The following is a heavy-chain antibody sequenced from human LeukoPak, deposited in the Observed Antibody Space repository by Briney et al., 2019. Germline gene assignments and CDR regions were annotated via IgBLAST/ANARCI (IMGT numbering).Heavy chain of an antibody. Sequence: PSETLSLTCTVSGDSISSTISYWGWIRQPPGKGLEWIGSIFYSGSTYYNPSLKSRVTISVDTSKKQFSLKLSSVTAADTAVYYCVTYYFDSSGPKKNYWGQGTLVTVSS. CDR1: GDSISSTISY. CDR3: VTYYFDSSGPKKNY. D-gene: IGHD3-22*01. V-gene: IGHV4-39*07. J-gene: IGHJ4*02. CDR2: IFYSGST.